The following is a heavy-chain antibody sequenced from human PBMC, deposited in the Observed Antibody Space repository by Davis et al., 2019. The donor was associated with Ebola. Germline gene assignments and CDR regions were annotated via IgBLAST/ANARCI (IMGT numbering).Heavy chain of an antibody. Sequence: GESLNIPCASSGFTFSRYWMHSVRQAPGTGLVWVSRINSDGSSTSYADSVKGRFTISRDNSKNTLYLQMNSLRAEDTAVYTCARERDGYDDYGMDVWGQGTTVIVSS. J-gene: IGHJ6*02. V-gene: IGHV3-74*01. CDR2: INSDGSST. CDR3: ARERDGYDDYGMDV. D-gene: IGHD5-24*01. CDR1: GFTFSRYW.